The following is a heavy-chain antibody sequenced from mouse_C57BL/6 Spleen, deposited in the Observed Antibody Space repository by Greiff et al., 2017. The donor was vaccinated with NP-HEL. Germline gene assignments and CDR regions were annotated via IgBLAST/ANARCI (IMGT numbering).Heavy chain of an antibody. V-gene: IGHV1-53*01. CDR2: INPSNGGT. CDR1: GYTFSSYW. CDR3: ARWNYYGSSLDY. D-gene: IGHD1-1*01. J-gene: IGHJ2*01. Sequence: VKLKQPGTELVKPGASVKLSCKASGYTFSSYWMHWVKQRPGQGLEWIGNINPSNGGTNYNEKFKSKATLTVDKSSSTAYMQLSSLTSEDSAVYYCARWNYYGSSLDYWGQGTTLTVSS.